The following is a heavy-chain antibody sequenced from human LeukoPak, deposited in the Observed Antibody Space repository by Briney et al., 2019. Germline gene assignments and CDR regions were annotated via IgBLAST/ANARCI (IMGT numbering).Heavy chain of an antibody. CDR1: EYTFTSHA. V-gene: IGHV1-3*01. J-gene: IGHJ4*02. CDR2: INAGNGNT. D-gene: IGHD3-10*01. Sequence: ASVKVSCKASEYTFTSHAMQWVRQAPGQRLEWMGWINAGNGNTKYSQKFQGRVTITRDTSTSTAYMELRSLRSDDTAVYYCARDSGPRGPPITMVRGVMGYWGQGTLVTVSS. CDR3: ARDSGPRGPPITMVRGVMGY.